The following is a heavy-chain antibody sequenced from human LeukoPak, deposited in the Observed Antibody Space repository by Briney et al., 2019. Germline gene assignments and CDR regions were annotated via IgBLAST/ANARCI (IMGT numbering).Heavy chain of an antibody. CDR1: GFSLSTGGVG. V-gene: IGHV2-5*02. CDR3: AHRRGGYNWNDGDFDY. CDR2: IYWDDDK. Sequence: SGPTLVNPTQTLTLTCTFSGFSLSTGGVGVGWIRQPPGKALGSLALIYWDDDKRYSPSLRSRLTITKDTSKNQVVLTMTNVDPVDTATYFCAHRRGGYNWNDGDFDYWGQGTLVTVSS. J-gene: IGHJ4*02. D-gene: IGHD1-1*01.